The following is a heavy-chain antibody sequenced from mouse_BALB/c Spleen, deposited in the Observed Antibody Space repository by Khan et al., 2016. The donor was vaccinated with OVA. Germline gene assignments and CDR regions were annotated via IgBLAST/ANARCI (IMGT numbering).Heavy chain of an antibody. D-gene: IGHD3-2*02. CDR2: IYPGTDNT. CDR3: AREEALYYFDY. V-gene: IGHV1-76*01. CDR1: GYIFTSYW. Sequence: QVHVKQSGAELVRPGASVRLSCKTSGYIFTSYWIHWVKQRSGQGLEWIARIYPGTDNTYYNENLKDKATLTADTSSSTAYMQLSSLKSEDSAVYFCAREEALYYFDYWGQGTTLTVSS. J-gene: IGHJ2*01.